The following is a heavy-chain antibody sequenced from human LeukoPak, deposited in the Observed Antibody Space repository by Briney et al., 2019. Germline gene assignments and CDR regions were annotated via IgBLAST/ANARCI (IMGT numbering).Heavy chain of an antibody. V-gene: IGHV5-51*01. J-gene: IGHJ3*02. CDR1: GYSFTSYW. D-gene: IGHD3-3*01. CDR2: IYPGDSDT. Sequence: GESLKISCKGSGYSFTSYWIGWVRQMPGKGLEWMGIIYPGDSDTRYSPSFQGQVTISADKSISTAYLQWSSLKASDTAMYYCAIHYDFWSGNNNDAFDIWGQGTMVTVSS. CDR3: AIHYDFWSGNNNDAFDI.